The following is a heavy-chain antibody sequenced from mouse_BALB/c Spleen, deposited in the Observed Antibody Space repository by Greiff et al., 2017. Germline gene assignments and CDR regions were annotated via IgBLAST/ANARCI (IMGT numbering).Heavy chain of an antibody. J-gene: IGHJ4*01. CDR1: GFSLTSYG. V-gene: IGHV2-9*02. D-gene: IGHD2-14*01. CDR3: ASHRYDGGVYAMDY. CDR2: IWAGGST. Sequence: QVQLKESGPGLVAPSQSLSITCTVSGFSLTSYGVHWVRQPPGKGLEWLGVIWAGGSTNYNSALMSRLSISKDNSKSQVFLKMNSLQTDDTAMYYCASHRYDGGVYAMDYWGQGTSVTVSS.